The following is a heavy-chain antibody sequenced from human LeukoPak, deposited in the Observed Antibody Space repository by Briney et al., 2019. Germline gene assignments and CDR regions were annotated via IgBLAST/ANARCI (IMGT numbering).Heavy chain of an antibody. J-gene: IGHJ3*02. V-gene: IGHV4-38-2*01. CDR1: GYSISSGYY. CDR3: ARSTPSGDAFDI. D-gene: IGHD4-23*01. Sequence: PSETLSLTCAVSGYSISSGYYWGWIRQPPGKGLEWIGSIYHSGSTYYNPSLKSRVTISVDTSKNQFSLKLSSVTAADTAVYYCARSTPSGDAFDIWGQGTMATVSS. CDR2: IYHSGST.